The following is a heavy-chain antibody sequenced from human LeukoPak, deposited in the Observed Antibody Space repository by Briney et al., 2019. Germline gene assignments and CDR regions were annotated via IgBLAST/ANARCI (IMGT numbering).Heavy chain of an antibody. CDR1: GVSISSGDYY. CDR2: IYYSGST. CDR3: ARSLVPAALSAFDI. J-gene: IGHJ3*02. D-gene: IGHD2-2*01. Sequence: SETLSLTCTVSGVSISSGDYYWSWLRQPPGKGLEWIGYIYYSGSTYYNPSLKSRVTISVDTSKNQFSLKLSSVTAADTAVYYCARSLVPAALSAFDIWGQGTMVTVSS. V-gene: IGHV4-30-4*01.